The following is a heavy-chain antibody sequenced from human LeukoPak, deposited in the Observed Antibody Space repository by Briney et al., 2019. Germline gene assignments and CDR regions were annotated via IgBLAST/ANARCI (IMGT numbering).Heavy chain of an antibody. CDR3: AIENYYDSSGYSKAFDY. Sequence: ASVKVSCKASGYTFTSYGISWVRQAPGQGLEWMGWISAYNGNTNYAQKLQGRVTMTTDTSTSTAYMELRSLRSDDTAVSYCAIENYYDSSGYSKAFDYWGQGTLVTVSS. CDR1: GYTFTSYG. CDR2: ISAYNGNT. D-gene: IGHD3-22*01. J-gene: IGHJ4*02. V-gene: IGHV1-18*01.